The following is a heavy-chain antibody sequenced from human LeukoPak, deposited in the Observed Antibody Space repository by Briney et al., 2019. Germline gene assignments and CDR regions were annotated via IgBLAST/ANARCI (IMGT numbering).Heavy chain of an antibody. CDR2: INPSGGST. Sequence: GASVKVSCKASGYTFTSYYMHWARQAPGQGLEWMGIINPSGGSTSYAQKFQGRVTMTRDTSTSTVYMELSSLRSGDTAVYYCARVYGSGSYSVTYDYWGQGTLVTVSS. CDR3: ARVYGSGSYSVTYDY. V-gene: IGHV1-46*01. J-gene: IGHJ4*02. CDR1: GYTFTSYY. D-gene: IGHD3-10*01.